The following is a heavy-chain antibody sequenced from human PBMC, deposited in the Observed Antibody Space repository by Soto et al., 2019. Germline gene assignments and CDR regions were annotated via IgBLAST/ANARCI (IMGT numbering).Heavy chain of an antibody. CDR1: GFTFSSYA. V-gene: IGHV3-30-3*01. CDR3: ARDPGYSSGWSNYYYGMDV. CDR2: ISYDGSNK. D-gene: IGHD6-19*01. J-gene: IGHJ6*02. Sequence: GGSLRLSCAASGFTFSSYAMHWVCQAPGKGLEWVAVISYDGSNKYYADSVKGRFTISRDNSKNTLYLQMNSLRAEDTAVYYCARDPGYSSGWSNYYYGMDVWGQGTTVTVSS.